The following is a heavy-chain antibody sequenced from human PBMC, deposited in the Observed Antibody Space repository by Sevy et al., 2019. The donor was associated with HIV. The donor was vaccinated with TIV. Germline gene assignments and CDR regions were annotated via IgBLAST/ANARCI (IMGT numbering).Heavy chain of an antibody. D-gene: IGHD3-10*01. J-gene: IGHJ4*02. CDR1: GGSISSGGYY. Sequence: LRLSCTVSGGSISSGGYYWSWIRQHPGKGLEWIGYIYYSGSTYYNPSLKSRVTISVDTSKNQFSLKLSSVTDADTAVYYCARDRQLNYYGSGSYYAYFDYWGQGTLVTVSS. CDR3: ARDRQLNYYGSGSYYAYFDY. V-gene: IGHV4-31*03. CDR2: IYYSGST.